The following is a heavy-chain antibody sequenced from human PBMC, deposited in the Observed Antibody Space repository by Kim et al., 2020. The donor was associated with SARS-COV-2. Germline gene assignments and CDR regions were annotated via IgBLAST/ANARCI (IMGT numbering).Heavy chain of an antibody. Sequence: ASVKVSCKASGYSFTNYAINWVRQAPGHGLEWMGWINTNTGNPTYAKDFTGHFVFSLDTSVGTAYLQISSLKAEDTAVYYCARLDHTNYDFWFAPWGQGTLVTVSS. CDR2: INTNTGNP. V-gene: IGHV7-4-1*02. D-gene: IGHD3-3*01. CDR3: ARLDHTNYDFWFAP. CDR1: GYSFTNYA. J-gene: IGHJ5*02.